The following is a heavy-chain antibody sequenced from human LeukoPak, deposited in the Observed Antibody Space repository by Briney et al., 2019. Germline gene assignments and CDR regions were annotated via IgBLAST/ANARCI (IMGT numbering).Heavy chain of an antibody. V-gene: IGHV1-18*01. CDR1: GYTFTSYG. J-gene: IGHJ4*02. Sequence: GASVKVSCKASGYTFTSYGLSWVRQAPGQGLEWMGWISGYSGNTNYAQKLQGRVTMTADTSTSTAYMELRSLRSDDTAVYYCARGPAYDYVWGSYRHLYFDYWGQGTLVTVSS. CDR3: ARGPAYDYVWGSYRHLYFDY. D-gene: IGHD3-16*02. CDR2: ISGYSGNT.